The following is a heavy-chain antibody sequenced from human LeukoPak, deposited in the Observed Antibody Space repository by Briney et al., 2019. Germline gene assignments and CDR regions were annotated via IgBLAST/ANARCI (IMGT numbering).Heavy chain of an antibody. CDR2: IYTSGST. CDR3: ARVRRESSSSLHFDY. CDR1: GGSISSGSYY. V-gene: IGHV4-61*02. J-gene: IGHJ4*02. D-gene: IGHD6-6*01. Sequence: SETLSLTCTVSGGSISSGSYYWSWIRQPAGKGLEWIGRIYTSGSTNYNPSLKSRVTISVDTSKNQFSLKLSSVTAADTAVYYCARVRRESSSSLHFDYWGQGTLVTVSS.